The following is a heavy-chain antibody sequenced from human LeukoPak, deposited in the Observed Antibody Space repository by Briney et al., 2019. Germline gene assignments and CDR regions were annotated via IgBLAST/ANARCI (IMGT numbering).Heavy chain of an antibody. Sequence: ASVKVSCKASGYTFTSYYMHWVRQATGQGLEWMGIINPSGGSTSYAQKFQGRVTMTRDTSTSTVYMELSSLRSEDTAVYYCARVRYRDYYGSGSYRSYYFDYWGQGTLVTVSS. D-gene: IGHD3-10*01. CDR1: GYTFTSYY. CDR2: INPSGGST. J-gene: IGHJ4*02. V-gene: IGHV1-46*01. CDR3: ARVRYRDYYGSGSYRSYYFDY.